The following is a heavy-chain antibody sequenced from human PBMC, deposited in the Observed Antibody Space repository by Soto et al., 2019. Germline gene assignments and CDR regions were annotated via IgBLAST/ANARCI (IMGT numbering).Heavy chain of an antibody. CDR2: INPSGGST. Sequence: ASVKVSCKASGYTFTSYYMHWVRQAPGQGLEWMGIINPSGGSTSYAQKFQGRVTMTRDTSTSTVYMELSSLRSEDTAVYYCARDGGAAAGPRGAFDIWGQGTLVTVSS. CDR3: ARDGGAAAGPRGAFDI. D-gene: IGHD6-13*01. CDR1: GYTFTSYY. V-gene: IGHV1-46*01. J-gene: IGHJ3*02.